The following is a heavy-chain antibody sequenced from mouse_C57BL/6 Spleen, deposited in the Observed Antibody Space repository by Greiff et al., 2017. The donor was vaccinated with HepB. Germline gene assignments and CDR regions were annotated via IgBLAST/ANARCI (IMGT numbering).Heavy chain of an antibody. J-gene: IGHJ4*01. CDR2: IDPSDSET. V-gene: IGHV1-52*01. Sequence: VQLQQPGAELVRPGSSVKLSCKASGYTFTSYWMHWVKQRPIQGLEWIGNIDPSDSETHYNQKFKDKATLTVDKSSSTAYMQLSSLTSEDSAVYYCARGLLPLYYAMDYWGQGTSVTVSS. D-gene: IGHD2-3*01. CDR1: GYTFTSYW. CDR3: ARGLLPLYYAMDY.